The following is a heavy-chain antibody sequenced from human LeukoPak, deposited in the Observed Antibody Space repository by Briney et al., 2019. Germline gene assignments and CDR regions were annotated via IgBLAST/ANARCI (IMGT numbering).Heavy chain of an antibody. Sequence: SETLSLTCTVSGYSIRSDDYWGWIRQPPGKGLEWIGSIYHSGRTFYNPSLKSRVTISVDTSKNQFSLKLTSVTAADTAVYYCVSFVAGYNWFDPWGQGTLVTVSS. CDR3: VSFVAGYNWFDP. V-gene: IGHV4-38-2*02. D-gene: IGHD6-19*01. CDR1: GYSIRSDDY. J-gene: IGHJ5*02. CDR2: IYHSGRT.